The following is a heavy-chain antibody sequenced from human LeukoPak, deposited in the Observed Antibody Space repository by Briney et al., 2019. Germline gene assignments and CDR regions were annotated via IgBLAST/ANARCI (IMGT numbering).Heavy chain of an antibody. D-gene: IGHD3-3*02. CDR1: GGSISSGGYY. V-gene: IGHV4-30-2*01. CDR2: IYHSGST. CDR3: ARGSIASPLALFDY. J-gene: IGHJ4*02. Sequence: PSQTLSLTCTVSGGSISSGGYYWSWIRQPPGKGLEWIWYIYHSGSTYYNPSLKSRVTISVDRSKNQFSLKLSSVTAADTAVYYCARGSIASPLALFDYWGQGTLVTVSS.